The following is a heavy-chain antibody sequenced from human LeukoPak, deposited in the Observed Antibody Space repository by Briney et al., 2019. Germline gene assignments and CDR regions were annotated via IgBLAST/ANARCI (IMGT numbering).Heavy chain of an antibody. CDR1: GFTFSSYA. V-gene: IGHV3-23*01. CDR2: ISGSGGST. Sequence: GGSLRLSCAASGFTFSSYAMSWVRQAPGKGLEWVSAISGSGGSTYYADSVKGRFTISRDNSKNTLYLQMNSLRAEDTAVYYCAKGGSKGIVVVIRYFDYWGQGALVTVSS. J-gene: IGHJ4*02. D-gene: IGHD3-22*01. CDR3: AKGGSKGIVVVIRYFDY.